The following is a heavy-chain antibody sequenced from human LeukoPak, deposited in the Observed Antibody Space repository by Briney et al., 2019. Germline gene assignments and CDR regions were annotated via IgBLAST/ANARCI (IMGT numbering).Heavy chain of an antibody. V-gene: IGHV3-21*01. CDR2: ISSGSGYM. CDR1: GFTFSTYS. Sequence: GGSLRLSCAASGFTFSTYSMNWVRQAPGKGLEWVSSISSGSGYMYYADSVKGRFTISRDNSKNTLYLQMNSLRAEDAAVYYCADPGDYYDSSGYYHWGQGTLVTVSS. J-gene: IGHJ1*01. D-gene: IGHD3-22*01. CDR3: ADPGDYYDSSGYYH.